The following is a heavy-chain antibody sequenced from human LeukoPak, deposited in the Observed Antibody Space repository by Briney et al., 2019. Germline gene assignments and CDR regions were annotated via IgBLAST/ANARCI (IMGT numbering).Heavy chain of an antibody. CDR1: GGSISGYY. Sequence: SETLSLTCTVSGGSISGYYWSWIRQPPGKGLEWIGYIYYSGSTNSNPSLKSRVTISVDTSRNQFSLKLSSVTAADTAVYYCARYYCPNGVCQGYNYWAQGILVTGAS. J-gene: IGHJ4*02. V-gene: IGHV4-59*01. CDR2: IYYSGST. D-gene: IGHD2-8*01. CDR3: ARYYCPNGVCQGYNY.